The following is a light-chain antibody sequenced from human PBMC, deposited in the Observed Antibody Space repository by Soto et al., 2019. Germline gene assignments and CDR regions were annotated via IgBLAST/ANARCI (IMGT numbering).Light chain of an antibody. V-gene: IGKV3-11*01. Sequence: EIVLTQSPATLSLSPGERATLSCRASQSVSGYIAWYQQKLGQDPRLLIYHASNSATSIPARFSGSGSETDFTLTISSLEPEDFAVYYCPQRYTWPPITFGQGTRLELK. CDR3: PQRYTWPPIT. CDR2: HAS. J-gene: IGKJ5*01. CDR1: QSVSGY.